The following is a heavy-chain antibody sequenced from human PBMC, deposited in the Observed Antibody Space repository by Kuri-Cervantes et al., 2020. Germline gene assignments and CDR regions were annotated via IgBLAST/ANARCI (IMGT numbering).Heavy chain of an antibody. CDR3: ATLGYNNRDFEY. Sequence: SETLSLTCAVYNGSFTAYYGSWIRQPPGKGLEWIGEIDHRGSVNYNPSFRSRVTISIDTSNNHFSLKLSSVTAADTAVYFCATLGYNNRDFEYWGQGTLVTVSS. D-gene: IGHD6-13*01. CDR1: NGSFTAYY. J-gene: IGHJ4*02. V-gene: IGHV4-34*01. CDR2: IDHRGSV.